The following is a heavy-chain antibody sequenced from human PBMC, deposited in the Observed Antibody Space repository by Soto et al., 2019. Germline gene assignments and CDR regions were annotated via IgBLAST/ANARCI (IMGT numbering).Heavy chain of an antibody. CDR3: GKDTLDCSGGDCPLYYYSGMDV. V-gene: IGHV3-30*18. CDR2: ISNDGSNK. J-gene: IGHJ6*02. D-gene: IGHD2-15*01. CDR1: GFTFRSYG. Sequence: QVQLVESVGGVVQPGTSLRFSCGASGFTFRSYGIHWVRQAPGKGLECLAVISNDGSNKYLADSVKGPLALSRDNSRKTLYLQINSLRVEDTAVYYCGKDTLDCSGGDCPLYYYSGMDVWGQGTTVTVSS.